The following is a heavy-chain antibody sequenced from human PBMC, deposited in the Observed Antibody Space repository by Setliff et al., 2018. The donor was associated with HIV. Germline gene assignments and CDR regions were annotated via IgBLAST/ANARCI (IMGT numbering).Heavy chain of an antibody. J-gene: IGHJ4*02. CDR2: ISYDGSAT. CDR1: GFNFNKYA. D-gene: IGHD2-21*01. CDR3: ATDPRRLSY. Sequence: PGGSLRLSCVASGFNFNKYAMHWVRQAPGKGLECVGLISYDGSATYYADSVEGRFTISRDQYKNTLYLQMSTLRPEDAAVYYCATDPRRLSYWGQGTLVTAPQ. V-gene: IGHV3-30*04.